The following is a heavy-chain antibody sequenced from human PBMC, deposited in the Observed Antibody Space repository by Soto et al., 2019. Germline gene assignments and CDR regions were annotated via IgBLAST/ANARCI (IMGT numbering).Heavy chain of an antibody. CDR1: GFTFSNAW. V-gene: IGHV3-15*07. J-gene: IGHJ4*02. CDR3: TTDLFIAAAGTEDY. Sequence: EVQLVESGGGLVKPGGSLRLSCAASGFTFSNAWMNWVRQAPGKGLEWVGRIKSKTDGGTTDYAAPVKGRFTISRDDSKNTLYLQMNSMITENTAVYYCTTDLFIAAAGTEDYWGQGTLVTVSS. D-gene: IGHD6-13*01. CDR2: IKSKTDGGTT.